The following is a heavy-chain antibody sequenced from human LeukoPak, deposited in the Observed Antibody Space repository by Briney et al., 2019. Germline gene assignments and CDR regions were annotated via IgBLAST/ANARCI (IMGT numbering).Heavy chain of an antibody. CDR1: GYTFTSYG. V-gene: IGHV1-18*01. CDR2: ISAYNGNT. CDR3: AAFAYCGGDCYPDAFDI. D-gene: IGHD2-21*02. Sequence: ASVKVSCKASGYTFTSYGISWVRQAPGQGLEWMGWISAYNGNTNYAQKLQGRVTMTTDTSTSTAYMELSSLRSEDTAVYYCAAFAYCGGDCYPDAFDIWGQGTMVTVSS. J-gene: IGHJ3*02.